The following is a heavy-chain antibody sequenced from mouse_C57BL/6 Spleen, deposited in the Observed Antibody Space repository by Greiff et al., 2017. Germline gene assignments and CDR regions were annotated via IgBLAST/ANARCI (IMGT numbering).Heavy chain of an antibody. V-gene: IGHV1-55*01. J-gene: IGHJ2*01. Sequence: VQLQQPGAELVKPGASVKMSCKASGYTFTSYWITWVKQRPGQGLEWIGDIYPGSGSTNYNEKFKSKATLTVDTSSSTAYMLLSSLTSEDSAVYYCGRIDYYGSSIFFDYWGQGTTLTVSS. CDR3: GRIDYYGSSIFFDY. D-gene: IGHD1-1*01. CDR2: IYPGSGST. CDR1: GYTFTSYW.